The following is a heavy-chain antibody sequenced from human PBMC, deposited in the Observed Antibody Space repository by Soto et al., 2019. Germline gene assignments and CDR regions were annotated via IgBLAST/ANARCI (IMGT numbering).Heavy chain of an antibody. V-gene: IGHV4-59*01. CDR3: AREGYCSGGSCPDAFDI. D-gene: IGHD2-15*01. CDR1: GGSLSSYY. J-gene: IGHJ3*02. Sequence: SETLSLTCTVSGGSLSSYYLSWIRPPPGKGLEWIGYIYYSGSTNYNPSLKSRVTISVDTSKNQFSLKLSSVTAADTAVYYCAREGYCSGGSCPDAFDIWGQGTMVTVSS. CDR2: IYYSGST.